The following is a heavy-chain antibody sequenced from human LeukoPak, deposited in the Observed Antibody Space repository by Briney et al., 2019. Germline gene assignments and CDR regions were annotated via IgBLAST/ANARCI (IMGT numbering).Heavy chain of an antibody. V-gene: IGHV3-23*01. J-gene: IGHJ5*02. D-gene: IGHD6-19*01. CDR2: ISGSGGRT. Sequence: GASLRLSCAASGFTFSSYAMSWLRQPPGKGLEWVSAISGSGGRTYYADSVKGRFTISRDNSKNKLYLQKNSLRGEDTAVYYCAKARKQWLVLGWFDPWGQGTLVTVSS. CDR3: AKARKQWLVLGWFDP. CDR1: GFTFSSYA.